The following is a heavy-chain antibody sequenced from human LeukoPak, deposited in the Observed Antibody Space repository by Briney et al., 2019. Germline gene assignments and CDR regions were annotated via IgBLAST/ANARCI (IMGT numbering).Heavy chain of an antibody. CDR2: ISGSGGST. D-gene: IGHD3-9*01. CDR1: GFTFSSYA. Sequence: GGSPRLSCAASGFTFSSYAMSWVRQAPGKGLEWVSAISGSGGSTYYADSVKGRFTISRDNSKNTLYLQMNSLRAEDTAVYYCAKVAQNYDILTGYHYYYGMDVWGQGTTVTVSS. J-gene: IGHJ6*02. V-gene: IGHV3-23*01. CDR3: AKVAQNYDILTGYHYYYGMDV.